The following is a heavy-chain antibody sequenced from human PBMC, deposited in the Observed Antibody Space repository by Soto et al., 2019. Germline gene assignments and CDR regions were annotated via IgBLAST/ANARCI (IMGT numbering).Heavy chain of an antibody. V-gene: IGHV3-30-3*01. Sequence: QVQLVESGGGVVQPGRSLRLSCAASGFTFSSYAMHWVRQAPGKGLEWVAVISYDGSNKYYADSVKGRFTISRDNSKNTLYLQMNSLRAEDTAVYYCARVPTVVTTAYYFDYWGQGTLSPSPQ. D-gene: IGHD4-17*01. CDR3: ARVPTVVTTAYYFDY. CDR1: GFTFSSYA. J-gene: IGHJ4*02. CDR2: ISYDGSNK.